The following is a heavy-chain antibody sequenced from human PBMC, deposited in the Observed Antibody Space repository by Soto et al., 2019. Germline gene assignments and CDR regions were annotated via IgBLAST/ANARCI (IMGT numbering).Heavy chain of an antibody. Sequence: EVHLLESGGGLVQPGGSLRLSCAASGFTFSRYALNWVRQAPGKGLEWVAEISGSATRTYYAPSVKGRFIISSDSSKNTFYLRMTSLRAEDTAMYYCARSLSALFSLGDFNYWGQGALVTVSS. J-gene: IGHJ4*02. CDR3: ARSLSALFSLGDFNY. V-gene: IGHV3-23*01. CDR2: ISGSATRT. CDR1: GFTFSRYA. D-gene: IGHD2-15*01.